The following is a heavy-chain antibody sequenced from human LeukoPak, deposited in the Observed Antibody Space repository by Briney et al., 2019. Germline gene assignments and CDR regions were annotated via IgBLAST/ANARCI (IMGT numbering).Heavy chain of an antibody. J-gene: IGHJ4*02. V-gene: IGHV5-51*01. D-gene: IGHD6-13*01. CDR2: IYPADSDA. Sequence: GESLKISCKGSGYSFTTYWIGWVRQMPGKGREWMGIIYPADSDARYSPSFQGQVTISADMSISTAYLKWSSLKASDTAMYYCAKLGAYSSSWYGSFDYWGQGTLVTVSS. CDR3: AKLGAYSSSWYGSFDY. CDR1: GYSFTTYW.